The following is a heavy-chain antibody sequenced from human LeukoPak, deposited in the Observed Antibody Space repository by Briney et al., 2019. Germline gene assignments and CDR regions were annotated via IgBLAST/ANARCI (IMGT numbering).Heavy chain of an antibody. D-gene: IGHD1-26*01. CDR1: GFTFSSYS. V-gene: IGHV3-21*04. J-gene: IGHJ4*02. CDR3: ARDFPPPSIVGATTGGPMD. Sequence: PGGSLRLSCAASGFTFSSYSMNWVRQAPGKGLEWVSSISSSSSYIYYADSVKGRFTISRDNSKNTLYLQMNSLRAEDTAVYYCARDFPPPSIVGATTGGPMDWGQGTLVTVSS. CDR2: ISSSSSYI.